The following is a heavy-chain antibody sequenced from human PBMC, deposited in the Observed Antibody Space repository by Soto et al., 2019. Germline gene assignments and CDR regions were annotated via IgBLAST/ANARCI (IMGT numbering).Heavy chain of an antibody. D-gene: IGHD6-13*01. CDR3: ARRERAAGTDWWFDP. J-gene: IGHJ5*02. Sequence: PSETLSPTSSHSGRPIGSSSFHWGWIRQPPGKGLEWIGSIYYSGSTYYSPSLKSRVTISVDTSKNQFSLKLSSVTAADTAVYYCARRERAAGTDWWFDPWGQG. CDR1: GRPIGSSSFH. V-gene: IGHV4-39*01. CDR2: IYYSGST.